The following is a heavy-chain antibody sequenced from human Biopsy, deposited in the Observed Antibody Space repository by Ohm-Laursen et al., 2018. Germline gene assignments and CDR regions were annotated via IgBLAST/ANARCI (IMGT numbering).Heavy chain of an antibody. Sequence: SLRLSCSAPGFTFSRYAMSWVRQAPGKGLEWVSAISGSGRTYYADSVKGRFTISRDNSKNTLFLQLSSLRAEDTAVYHCAKDRWERNLYYGGGVDVWGQGTTVTVSS. D-gene: IGHD4-23*01. CDR3: AKDRWERNLYYGGGVDV. V-gene: IGHV3-23*01. CDR1: GFTFSRYA. CDR2: ISGSGRT. J-gene: IGHJ6*02.